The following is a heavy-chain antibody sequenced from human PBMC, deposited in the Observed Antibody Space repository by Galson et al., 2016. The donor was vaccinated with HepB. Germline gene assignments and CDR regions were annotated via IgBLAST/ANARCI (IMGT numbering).Heavy chain of an antibody. CDR3: ARDRNTMVTYFDL. CDR1: GFTFSGYG. J-gene: IGHJ4*02. V-gene: IGHV3-23*01. D-gene: IGHD5-18*01. CDR2: ITGSGGTT. Sequence: SLRLSCAASGFTFSGYGIHWVRRAPGKGLEWVSGITGSGGTTYYADSVKGRFTISRDSSTNTVSLLMRSLSADDTAVYYCARDRNTMVTYFDLWGQGTLVTVSS.